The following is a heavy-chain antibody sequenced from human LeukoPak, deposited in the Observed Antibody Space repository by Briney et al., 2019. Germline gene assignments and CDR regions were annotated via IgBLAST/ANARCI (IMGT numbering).Heavy chain of an antibody. D-gene: IGHD4-23*01. V-gene: IGHV4-30-2*01. CDR2: IYHSGST. Sequence: PSETLSLTCTVSGGSISSGGYYWSWIRQPPGKGLEWIGYIYHSGSTYYNPSLKSRVTISVDRSKNQFSLKLSSVTAADTAVYCCARAHGGNFYFDYWGQGTLVTVSS. CDR3: ARAHGGNFYFDY. J-gene: IGHJ4*02. CDR1: GGSISSGGYY.